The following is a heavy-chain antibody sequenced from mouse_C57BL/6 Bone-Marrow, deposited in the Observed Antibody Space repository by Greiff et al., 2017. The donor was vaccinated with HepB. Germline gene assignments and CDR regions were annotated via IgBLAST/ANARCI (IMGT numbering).Heavy chain of an antibody. CDR1: GFTFSDYG. D-gene: IGHD2-4*01. Sequence: EVKLMESGGGLVQPGGSLKLSCAASGFTFSDYGMAWVRQAPRKGPEWVAFISNLAYSIYYADTVTGRFTISRENAKNTLYLEMSSLRSEDTAMYYCARQLGYDYGYYYAMDYWGQGTSVTVSS. CDR3: ARQLGYDYGYYYAMDY. CDR2: ISNLAYSI. V-gene: IGHV5-15*01. J-gene: IGHJ4*01.